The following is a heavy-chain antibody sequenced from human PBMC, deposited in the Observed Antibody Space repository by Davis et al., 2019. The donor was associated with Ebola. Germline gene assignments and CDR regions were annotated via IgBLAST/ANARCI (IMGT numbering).Heavy chain of an antibody. CDR3: ARDGCSGGSCYSWFDP. CDR1: GYTFTGYY. V-gene: IGHV1-2*04. CDR2: INPNSGGT. Sequence: ASVKVSCKASGYTFTGYYMHWVRQAPGQGLEWMGWINPNSGGTNYAQKFQGWVTMTRDTSISTAYMELSRLRSDDTAVYYCARDGCSGGSCYSWFDPWGQGTLVTVSS. D-gene: IGHD2-15*01. J-gene: IGHJ5*02.